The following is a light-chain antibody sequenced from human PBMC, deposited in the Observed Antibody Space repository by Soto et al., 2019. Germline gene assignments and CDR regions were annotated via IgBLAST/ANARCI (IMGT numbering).Light chain of an antibody. CDR3: QSYDSSVSKVV. V-gene: IGLV1-40*01. CDR1: SSNIGAGYD. Sequence: QSVLTQPPSVSGAPGQRVTISCTGSSSNIGAGYDVHWYQQIPGTAPKLLIYGNSNRPSGVPDRFSGSKSGTSASLAITGLQAEDEADYYCQSYDSSVSKVVFGGGTKLTVL. J-gene: IGLJ2*01. CDR2: GNS.